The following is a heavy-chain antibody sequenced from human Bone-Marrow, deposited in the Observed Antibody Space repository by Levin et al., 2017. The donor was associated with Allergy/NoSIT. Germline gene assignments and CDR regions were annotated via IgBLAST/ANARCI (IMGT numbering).Heavy chain of an antibody. Sequence: GGSLRLSCAASGFIFSNAWMTWVRQAPGKGLEWVGRIKSTTDGGTRDYAASVTGRFTISRDDSENALYLHMNSLTTEDTAVYYCATEPNAAVAHYYGLDVWGQGTTVTVSS. V-gene: IGHV3-15*01. CDR1: GFIFSNAW. CDR2: IKSTTDGGTR. D-gene: IGHD6-13*01. CDR3: ATEPNAAVAHYYGLDV. J-gene: IGHJ6*02.